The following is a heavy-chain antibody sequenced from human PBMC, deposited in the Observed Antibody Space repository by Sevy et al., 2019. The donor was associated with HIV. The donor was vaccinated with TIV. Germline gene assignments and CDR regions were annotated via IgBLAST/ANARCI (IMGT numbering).Heavy chain of an antibody. Sequence: SETLSLTCTVSGGSTSSYYWSWIRQPAGKGLEWIGRIYTSGSTNYNPSLKSRVTMSVDTSKNQFSLKLSSVTAADTAVYYCAREGPQYSSGWYDYWGQGTLVTVSS. J-gene: IGHJ4*02. D-gene: IGHD6-19*01. CDR2: IYTSGST. CDR1: GGSTSSYY. CDR3: AREGPQYSSGWYDY. V-gene: IGHV4-4*07.